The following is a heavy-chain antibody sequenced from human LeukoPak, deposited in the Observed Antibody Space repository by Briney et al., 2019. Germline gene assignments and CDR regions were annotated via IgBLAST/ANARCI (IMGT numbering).Heavy chain of an antibody. Sequence: PGGSLRLSCAASGFNFYNYDIQWVRQAPGKGLEWLATISRDTKTEFYTDSVKGRFTISRDNSRNTLYLQMNSLRPEDTAVYYCARSGRGSGDAFDIWGQGTMVTVSS. CDR2: ISRDTKTE. V-gene: IGHV3-30*03. CDR1: GFNFYNYD. CDR3: ARSGRGSGDAFDI. D-gene: IGHD1-26*01. J-gene: IGHJ3*02.